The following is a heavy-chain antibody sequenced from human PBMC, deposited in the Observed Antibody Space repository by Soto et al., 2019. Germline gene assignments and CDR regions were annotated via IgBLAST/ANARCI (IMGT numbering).Heavy chain of an antibody. V-gene: IGHV4-59*01. CDR3: ARVLLTPRFLGFDY. CDR1: GGSISSYY. J-gene: IGHJ4*02. CDR2: IYYSGST. D-gene: IGHD2-15*01. Sequence: PSETLSLTCTVSGGSISSYYWSWIRQPPGKGLEWIGYIYYSGSTNYNPSLKSRVTISVDTSKNQFSLKLSSVTAADTAVYYCARVLLTPRFLGFDYWGQGTLVTVSS.